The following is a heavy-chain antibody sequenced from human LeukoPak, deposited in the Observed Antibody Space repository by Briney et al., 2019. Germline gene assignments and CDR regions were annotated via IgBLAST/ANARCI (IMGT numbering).Heavy chain of an antibody. CDR3: ARGAIAVAGSGDFDY. J-gene: IGHJ4*02. Sequence: SETLSLTCTVSGYSISSGYYWGWIRQPPGKGLEWIGSIYHSGSTYYNPSLKSRVTISVDTSKNQFSLKLSSVTAADTAVYYCARGAIAVAGSGDFDYWGQGTLVTVSS. D-gene: IGHD6-19*01. V-gene: IGHV4-38-2*02. CDR2: IYHSGST. CDR1: GYSISSGYY.